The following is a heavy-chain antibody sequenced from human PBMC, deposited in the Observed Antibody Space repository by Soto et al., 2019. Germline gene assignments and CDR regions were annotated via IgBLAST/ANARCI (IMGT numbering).Heavy chain of an antibody. CDR1: VYTNTRYR. CDR3: ARLLAMVAATNYYYYGMDV. V-gene: IGHV1-18*01. J-gene: IGHJ6*02. Sequence: PVNLYCKSSVYTNTRYRISWVRLTPGQGLEWMGWISAYNGNTNYAQKLQGRVTMTTDTSTSTAYMELRSLRSDDTAVYYCARLLAMVAATNYYYYGMDVWGQGTTVTVSS. CDR2: ISAYNGNT. D-gene: IGHD2-15*01.